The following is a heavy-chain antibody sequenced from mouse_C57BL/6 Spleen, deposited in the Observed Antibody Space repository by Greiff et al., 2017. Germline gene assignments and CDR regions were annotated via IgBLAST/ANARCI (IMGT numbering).Heavy chain of an antibody. J-gene: IGHJ4*01. V-gene: IGHV2-4*01. CDR2: IWSGGST. D-gene: IGHD2-3*01. CDR1: GFSLTSYG. CDR3: AKSIYDGYYYAMDY. Sequence: VQLQQSGPGLVQPSQSLSITCTVSGFSLTSYGVHWVRQPPGKGLEWLGVIWSGGSTDYNAAFISRLSISKDNSKSQVFFKMNSLQADDTAIYYCAKSIYDGYYYAMDYWGQGTSVTVSS.